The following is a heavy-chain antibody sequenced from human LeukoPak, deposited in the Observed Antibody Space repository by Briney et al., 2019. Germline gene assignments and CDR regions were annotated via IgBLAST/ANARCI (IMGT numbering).Heavy chain of an antibody. J-gene: IGHJ3*02. V-gene: IGHV3-53*04. CDR1: GFTVSSDY. CDR3: ARGRGAANDAFDI. Sequence: PGGSLRLSCAASGFTVSSDYMSWVRQAPGKGLEWVSVIYSSSITSYADSVKGRFTISRHNSKNTLYLQMNSLRADDTAVYYCARGRGAANDAFDIWGQGIMVTVSS. CDR2: IYSSSIT. D-gene: IGHD3-10*01.